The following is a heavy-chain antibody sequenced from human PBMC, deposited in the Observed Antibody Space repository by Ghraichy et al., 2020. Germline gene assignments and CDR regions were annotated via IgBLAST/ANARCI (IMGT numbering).Heavy chain of an antibody. CDR3: ARSAPGYNILTGYYGGYYHYGMDV. CDR1: GYTFTSYW. J-gene: IGHJ6*02. Sequence: GESLNISCKGSGYTFTSYWIGWVRQMPGKGLEWMGVIYPSDSDTKYSPSFQGQVTISADKSINTAYLQWSSLKASDTAMYYCARSAPGYNILTGYYGGYYHYGMDVWGQGTTVTGAS. CDR2: IYPSDSDT. V-gene: IGHV5-51*01. D-gene: IGHD3-9*01.